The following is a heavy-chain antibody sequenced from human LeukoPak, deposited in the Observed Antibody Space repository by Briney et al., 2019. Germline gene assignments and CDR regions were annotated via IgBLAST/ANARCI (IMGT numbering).Heavy chain of an antibody. Sequence: PSETLSLTCAVYGGSFSGYYWSWIRQPPGKGLEWIGEINHSGSTNYNPSLKSRVTISVDTSKNQFSLKLSSVTAADTAVYYCAREMGTTVTCFDYWGQGTLVTVSS. J-gene: IGHJ4*02. D-gene: IGHD4-17*01. V-gene: IGHV4-34*01. CDR3: AREMGTTVTCFDY. CDR2: INHSGST. CDR1: GGSFSGYY.